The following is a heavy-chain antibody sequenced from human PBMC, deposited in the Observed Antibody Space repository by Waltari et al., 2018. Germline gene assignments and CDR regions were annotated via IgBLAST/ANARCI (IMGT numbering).Heavy chain of an antibody. V-gene: IGHV3-23*01. CDR2: ITVGDDT. D-gene: IGHD1-20*01. J-gene: IGHJ4*02. CDR3: ATPFYNWDDPLHS. CDR1: GITFTNYA. Sequence: EVQLLESGGDLVKPGGSLRLSCAASGITFTNYAINWVRLAPGTGLEWVSAITVGDDTYYADSVKGRFTISRDTSKDTVHLQMNGLRAEDTAVYYCATPFYNWDDPLHSWGQGTLVTVSS.